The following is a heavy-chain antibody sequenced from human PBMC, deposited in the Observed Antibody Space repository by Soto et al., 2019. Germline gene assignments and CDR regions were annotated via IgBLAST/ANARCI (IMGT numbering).Heavy chain of an antibody. J-gene: IGHJ4*02. CDR1: GGSISPYY. CDR2: IYYTGST. V-gene: IGHV4-59*08. Sequence: TLSLTCTVSGGSISPYYWSWIRQPPGKGLEWIGYIYYTGSTHYNPSLKSRVTISVDTSKNQFSLKLSSVTAADTAVYYCARQGGYDYFDYWGQGTLVTVSS. CDR3: ARQGGYDYFDY. D-gene: IGHD5-12*01.